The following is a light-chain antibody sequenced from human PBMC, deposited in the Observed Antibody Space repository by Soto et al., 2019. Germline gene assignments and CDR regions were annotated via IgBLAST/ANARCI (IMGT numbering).Light chain of an antibody. CDR1: QSVRSN. CDR3: QHYNNWPPWA. V-gene: IGKV3-15*01. J-gene: IGKJ1*01. CDR2: GAS. Sequence: IVMTQSPATLSLSPGERVTLSCRVSQSVRSNLAWYQQRPGRAPRLLIYGASSRATGIPARFSGSGSGTEFTLTLSSLQSEDFAVYYCQHYNNWPPWAFGQGTKVDI.